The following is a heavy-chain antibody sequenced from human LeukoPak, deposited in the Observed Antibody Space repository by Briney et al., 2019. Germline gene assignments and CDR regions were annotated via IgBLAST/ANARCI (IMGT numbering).Heavy chain of an antibody. J-gene: IGHJ5*02. D-gene: IGHD1-7*01. CDR2: IIPIFGTA. Sequence: ASVKVACKASGGTFSSYAISWVRQAPGQGLEWMGGIIPIFGTANYAQKFQGRVTITTDESTSTAYMELSSLRSEDTAVYYCARDNYAGANWFDPWGQGTLVTVSS. CDR3: ARDNYAGANWFDP. V-gene: IGHV1-69*05. CDR1: GGTFSSYA.